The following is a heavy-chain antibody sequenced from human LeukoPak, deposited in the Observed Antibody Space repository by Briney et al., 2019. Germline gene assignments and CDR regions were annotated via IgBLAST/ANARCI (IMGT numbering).Heavy chain of an antibody. CDR1: GYTFTGYY. CDR2: INPNSGGT. D-gene: IGHD4-17*01. J-gene: IGHJ4*02. V-gene: IGHV1-2*02. Sequence: VSVKVSCKASGYTFTGYYMHWVRQAPGQGLEWMGWINPNSGGTNYAQKFQGRVTMTRDTSISTAYMELSRLRSDDTAVYYCARDLPLTVTTSDYWGQGTLVTVSS. CDR3: ARDLPLTVTTSDY.